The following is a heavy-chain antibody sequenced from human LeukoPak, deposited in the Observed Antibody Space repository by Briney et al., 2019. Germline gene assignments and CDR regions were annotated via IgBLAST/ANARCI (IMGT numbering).Heavy chain of an antibody. CDR2: IYYSGST. CDR1: GGSISSSSYY. Sequence: SETLSLTCTVSGGSISSSSYYWGWIRQPPGKGLEWIGSIYYSGSTYYNPSLKSRVTIPVDTSKNQFSLSLSSVTAADTAVYYCARLYYDSSGYYQICYFDYWGQGTLVTVSS. V-gene: IGHV4-39*01. D-gene: IGHD3-22*01. CDR3: ARLYYDSSGYYQICYFDY. J-gene: IGHJ4*02.